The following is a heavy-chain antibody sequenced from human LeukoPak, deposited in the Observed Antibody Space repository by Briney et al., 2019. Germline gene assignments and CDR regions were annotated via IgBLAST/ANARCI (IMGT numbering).Heavy chain of an antibody. J-gene: IGHJ1*01. D-gene: IGHD6-6*01. CDR2: INPNSGDT. CDR1: GYTFTGYY. CDR3: ARGYSSSSPQRYFQH. V-gene: IGHV1-2*06. Sequence: ASVKVSCKASGYTFTGYYMHWALQAPGQGLEWMGRINPNSGDTNYAQKFQGRVTMTRDTSISTAYMELSRLRSDDTAVYYCARGYSSSSPQRYFQHWGQGTLVTVSS.